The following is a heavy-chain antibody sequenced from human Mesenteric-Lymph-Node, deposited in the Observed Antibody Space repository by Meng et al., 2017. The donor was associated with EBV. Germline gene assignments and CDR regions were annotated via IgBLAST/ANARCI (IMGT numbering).Heavy chain of an antibody. CDR2: IYHSGTT. CDR1: GGSIISGGYS. CDR3: ARSAGGDYFDY. V-gene: IGHV4-30-2*01. Sequence: QLQLQGSGSGLVRPSQTRSLTCAVSGGSIISGGYSWSWIRQAPGKGLEWIGFIYHSGTTYLNPSLRSRVNLSVDTSKNQFSLNLRSVSAADTAIYYCARSAGGDYFDYWGQGTLVTVS. D-gene: IGHD1-26*01. J-gene: IGHJ4*02.